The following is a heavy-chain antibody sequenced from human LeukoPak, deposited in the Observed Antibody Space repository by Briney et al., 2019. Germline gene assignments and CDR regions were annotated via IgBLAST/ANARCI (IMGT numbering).Heavy chain of an antibody. J-gene: IGHJ6*03. D-gene: IGHD3-16*01. CDR1: GNTFTKYY. Sequence: GASVKVSCKASGNTFTKYYIHWVRQAPGQGLAWMGMINPSDGATTYAQRFQGRVTMTRDMSTTTVYVDLRSLRSEDTAVYFCAREQRAGLSGNLGGLFASYYTYYYMDVWGRGTTVTVSS. CDR3: AREQRAGLSGNLGGLFASYYTYYYMDV. CDR2: INPSDGAT. V-gene: IGHV1-46*01.